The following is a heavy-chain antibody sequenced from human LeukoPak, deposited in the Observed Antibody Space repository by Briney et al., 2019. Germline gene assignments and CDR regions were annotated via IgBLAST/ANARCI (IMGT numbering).Heavy chain of an antibody. V-gene: IGHV1-18*01. J-gene: IGHJ6*02. CDR3: ARSVTDFWSGYLTQDYYYGMDV. CDR2: ISAYNGNT. D-gene: IGHD3-3*01. CDR1: GYTFTSYG. Sequence: ASVKVSCKASGYTFTSYGISWVRQAPGQGLEWMGWISAYNGNTNYAQKLQGRVTMTTDTSTSTAYMELRSLRSDDTAVYYCARSVTDFWSGYLTQDYYYGMDVWGQGTTVTISS.